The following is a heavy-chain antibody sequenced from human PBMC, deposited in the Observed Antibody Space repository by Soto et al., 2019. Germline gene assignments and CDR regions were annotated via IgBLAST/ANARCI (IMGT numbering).Heavy chain of an antibody. Sequence: SETLSLTCTVSGGSISSYYWSWIRQPPGKGLEWIGYIYYSGSTNYNPSLKSRVTISVDTSKNQFSLKLSSVTAADTAVYYCARVGEGPDLDYGDYVGHYYYYYGMDVWGQGTTVTVSS. D-gene: IGHD4-17*01. J-gene: IGHJ6*02. V-gene: IGHV4-59*01. CDR2: IYYSGST. CDR1: GGSISSYY. CDR3: ARVGEGPDLDYGDYVGHYYYYYGMDV.